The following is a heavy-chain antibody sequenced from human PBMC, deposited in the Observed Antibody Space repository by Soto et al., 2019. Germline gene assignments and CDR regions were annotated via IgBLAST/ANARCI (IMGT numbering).Heavy chain of an antibody. CDR2: IYYSGST. Sequence: QLQLQESGPGLVKPSETLSLTCTVSGGSISSSSYYWGWIRQPPGKGLEWIGSIYYSGSTYYNPSLKSRVNLSVDTSMNQSSLKLSSVTAADTAVYYCARSVEYQLPLHYYYYCYMVVWGKETTVTVSS. D-gene: IGHD2-2*01. J-gene: IGHJ6*03. V-gene: IGHV4-39*01. CDR3: ARSVEYQLPLHYYYYCYMVV. CDR1: GGSISSSSYY.